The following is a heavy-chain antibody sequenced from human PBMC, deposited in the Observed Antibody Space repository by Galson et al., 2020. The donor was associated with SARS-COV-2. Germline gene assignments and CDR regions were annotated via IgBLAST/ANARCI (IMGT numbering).Heavy chain of an antibody. Sequence: SDTLSLTCTVSGCSISIYYWSWIRQPPGKGLDWIGYIYYSVITNYNPSLKSRVTISVYTSKNQFSLKLSSVTAAETAVYYCARAAQTYYDFWSGYYNAPQFDYWGKGTLVAVSS. CDR3: ARAAQTYYDFWSGYYNAPQFDY. CDR1: GCSISIYY. CDR2: IYYSVIT. V-gene: IGHV4-59*01. D-gene: IGHD3-3*01. J-gene: IGHJ4*02.